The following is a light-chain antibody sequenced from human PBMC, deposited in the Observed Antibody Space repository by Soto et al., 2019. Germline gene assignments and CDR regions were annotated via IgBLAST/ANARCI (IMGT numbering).Light chain of an antibody. V-gene: IGLV2-8*01. CDR3: SSYAGSTFYV. CDR2: EVT. CDR1: SXDVGGYNY. Sequence: QSALAQPPSASGSPGQSVTICCTGTSXDVGGYNYASWFQQHPGKAPKLMIYEVTKRPSGVPDRFSGSKSGNTASLTVSGLQAEDEADYYCSSYAGSTFYVFRTGTKVTVL. J-gene: IGLJ1*01.